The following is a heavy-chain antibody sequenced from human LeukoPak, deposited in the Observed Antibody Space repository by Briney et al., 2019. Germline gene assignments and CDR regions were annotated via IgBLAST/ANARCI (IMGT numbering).Heavy chain of an antibody. CDR1: GARISSYC. V-gene: IGHV4-4*08. CDR3: AREGGPYRPHDY. J-gene: IGHJ4*02. Sequence: SDTLSLIYTVWGARISSYCWSWMRQPPGKGLDWIGSICYSGSTNHNPPLKSRVIVSLDTSKNQFSLKLNSVTAADTAVYYCAREGGPYRPHDYEGQG. CDR2: ICYSGST.